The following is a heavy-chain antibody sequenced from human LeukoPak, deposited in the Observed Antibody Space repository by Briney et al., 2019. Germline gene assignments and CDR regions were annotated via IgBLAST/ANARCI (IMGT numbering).Heavy chain of an antibody. J-gene: IGHJ4*02. CDR3: ARGTITFGGVIPPGY. V-gene: IGHV4-31*03. CDR1: GGSISSGGYY. D-gene: IGHD3-16*02. CDR2: IYYSGST. Sequence: SQTLSLTCTVSGGSISSGGYYWSWIRQHPGKGLEWIGYIYYSGSTYYNSSLKSRVTISVDTSKNQFSLKLSSVTAADTAVYYCARGTITFGGVIPPGYWGQGTLVTVSS.